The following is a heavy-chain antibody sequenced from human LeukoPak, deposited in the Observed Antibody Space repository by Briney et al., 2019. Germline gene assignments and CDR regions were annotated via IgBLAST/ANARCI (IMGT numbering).Heavy chain of an antibody. Sequence: PGRSLRLSCAASGFTFSSYAMHWVRQAPGKGLEWVAVISYDGSNKYYADSVKGRFTISRDNSKNTLYLQMNSLRAEDTAVYYCARVSEEYCSSTSCHDLAYWGQGTLVTVSS. CDR1: GFTFSSYA. CDR3: ARVSEEYCSSTSCHDLAY. J-gene: IGHJ4*02. CDR2: ISYDGSNK. D-gene: IGHD2-2*01. V-gene: IGHV3-30*04.